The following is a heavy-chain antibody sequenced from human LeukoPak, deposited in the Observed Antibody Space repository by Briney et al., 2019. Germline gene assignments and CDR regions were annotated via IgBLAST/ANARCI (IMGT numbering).Heavy chain of an antibody. D-gene: IGHD6-19*01. CDR3: ARDPKMVMAVAGEFDY. CDR2: ISYDGSNK. J-gene: IGHJ4*02. V-gene: IGHV3-30*04. CDR1: GFTFSSYD. Sequence: GGSLRLSCAASGFTFSSYDMHWVRQAPGKGLEWVADISYDGSNKYYADSVKGRFTISRDNSKNTLYLQMNSLRAEDTAVYYCARDPKMVMAVAGEFDYWGQETLVTVSS.